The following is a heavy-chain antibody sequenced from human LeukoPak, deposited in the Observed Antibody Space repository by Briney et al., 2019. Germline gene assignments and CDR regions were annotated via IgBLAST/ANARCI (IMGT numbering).Heavy chain of an antibody. CDR2: IYTSGST. V-gene: IGHV4-59*10. CDR3: ARVVHGSGSHFDY. CDR1: GGSFSGYY. Sequence: SETLSLTCAVYGGSFSGYYWSWIRQPPGKGLEWIGRIYTSGSTNYNPSLKSRVTMSVDTSKNQFSLKLSSVTAADTAVYYCARVVHGSGSHFDYWGQGTLVTVSS. J-gene: IGHJ4*02. D-gene: IGHD3-10*01.